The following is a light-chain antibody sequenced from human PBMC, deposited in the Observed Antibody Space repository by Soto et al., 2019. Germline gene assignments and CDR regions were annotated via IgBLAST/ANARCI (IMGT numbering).Light chain of an antibody. J-gene: IGKJ1*01. CDR1: RSLLYSDGNTY. CDR3: MQGVYWPPGRA. Sequence: DVVMTQSPLSLPVTLGQPASISCRSSRSLLYSDGNTYLNWFQQRPGQPPRRLIYKVSNRDSGVPDRFSGSGSHTDFTLKISRVEADDVGVYYCMQGVYWPPGRAFGQGTKVEIK. CDR2: KVS. V-gene: IGKV2-30*01.